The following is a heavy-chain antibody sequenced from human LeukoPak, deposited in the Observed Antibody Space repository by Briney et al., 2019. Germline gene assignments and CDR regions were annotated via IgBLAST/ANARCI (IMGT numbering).Heavy chain of an antibody. CDR3: ARYSEITMIVVVPATDY. CDR1: GFTFSSYW. CDR2: IKQDGSEK. V-gene: IGHV3-7*01. D-gene: IGHD3-22*01. Sequence: GGSLRLSCAASGFTFSSYWMSWVRQAPGKGLEWVANIKQDGSEKYYVDSVKGRFTISRDNAKNSLYLQMNSLRAEDTAVYYCARYSEITMIVVVPATDYWGQGTLVTVSS. J-gene: IGHJ4*02.